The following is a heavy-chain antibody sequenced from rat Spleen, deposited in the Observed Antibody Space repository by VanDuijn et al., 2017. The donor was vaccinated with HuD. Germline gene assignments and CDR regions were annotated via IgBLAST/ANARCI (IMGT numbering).Heavy chain of an antibody. D-gene: IGHD4-3*01. CDR3: ARYNSGYVGVMDA. J-gene: IGHJ4*01. Sequence: YSGSTSYNPSLKSRISITRDTSKNQFFLQLNSVTTEDTATYYCARYNSGYVGVMDAWGQGASVTVSS. CDR2: YSGST. V-gene: IGHV3-1*01.